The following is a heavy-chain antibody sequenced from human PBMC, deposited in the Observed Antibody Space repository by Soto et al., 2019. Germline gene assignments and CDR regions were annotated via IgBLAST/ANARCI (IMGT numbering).Heavy chain of an antibody. CDR2: INDSGSA. CDR1: GGPFSDYY. Sequence: SETLSLTCAVYGGPFSDYYWTWIRQPPGKGLEWIGEINDSGSATYNPSLKSRVTISVDASKKQSSLKLTSVTAADTAVYYCARGVVAGIYWGQGTLVTVSS. V-gene: IGHV4-34*01. J-gene: IGHJ4*02. D-gene: IGHD6-19*01. CDR3: ARGVVAGIY.